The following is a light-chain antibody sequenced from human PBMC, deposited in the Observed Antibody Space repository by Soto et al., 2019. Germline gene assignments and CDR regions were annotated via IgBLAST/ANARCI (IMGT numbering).Light chain of an antibody. CDR3: QQYGSSLRT. Sequence: EIVLTQSPGTLSLSPGERATLSCRASLSVSSSYLAWYQQKPGQAPRLLIYGASIRLTGIPDRFSGSGSGTDFTLTISRLEPEDFAVYYCQQYGSSLRTFGQGTKV. CDR2: GAS. V-gene: IGKV3-20*01. CDR1: LSVSSSY. J-gene: IGKJ1*01.